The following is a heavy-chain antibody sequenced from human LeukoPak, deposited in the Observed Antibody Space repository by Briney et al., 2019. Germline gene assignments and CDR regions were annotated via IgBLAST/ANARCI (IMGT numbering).Heavy chain of an antibody. D-gene: IGHD3-22*01. CDR3: ARDHYYDSSGYTFRH. CDR2: IYYSGST. V-gene: IGHV4-59*01. CDR1: GGSISSYY. J-gene: IGHJ1*01. Sequence: PSETLSLTCTVSGGSISSYYWSWIRQSPGKGLEWIGYIYYSGSTNYSPSLKSRVTISVDTSKNQFSLKLSSVTAADTAVYYCARDHYYDSSGYTFRHWGQGTLVTVSS.